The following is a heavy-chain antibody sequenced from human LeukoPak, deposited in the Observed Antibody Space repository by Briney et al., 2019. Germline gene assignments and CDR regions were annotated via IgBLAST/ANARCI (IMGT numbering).Heavy chain of an antibody. V-gene: IGHV4-34*01. D-gene: IGHD6-6*01. CDR2: INHSGST. J-gene: IGHJ4*02. Sequence: SETLSLTCAVYGGSFSGYYWSWIRQPPGKGLEWIGEINHSGSTNHNPSLKSRVTISVDKSKNQFSLKLSSVTAADTAVYYCASLFSSSSPFDYWGQGTLVTVSS. CDR3: ASLFSSSSPFDY. CDR1: GGSFSGYY.